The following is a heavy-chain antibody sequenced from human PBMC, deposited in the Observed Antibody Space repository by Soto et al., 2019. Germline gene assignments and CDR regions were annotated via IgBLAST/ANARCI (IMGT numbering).Heavy chain of an antibody. CDR2: IKSKINGGTA. V-gene: IGHV3-15*07. D-gene: IGHD2-2*01. CDR3: TTDAYNSITVVSFDY. CDR1: GFSFSNAW. Sequence: NPGGSLGLSCAASGFSFSNAWINWVRQVPGKGLEWVGRIKSKINGGTADYAAPVQGRFAVSRDDSKNMVFLQMNSLKTEDTGISYFTTDAYNSITVVSFDYWGKETVVTVPS. J-gene: IGHJ4*02.